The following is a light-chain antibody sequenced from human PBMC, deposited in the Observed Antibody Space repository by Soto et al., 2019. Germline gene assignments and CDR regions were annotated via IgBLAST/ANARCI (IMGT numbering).Light chain of an antibody. CDR3: QQYGSSRLT. Sequence: EIVLTQSPGTLSLSPGERATLSCRASQSVSSSYLAWYQQKPGQAPRLLIYGASSRATGIPDRFSGSGSGTYFTLILSIRGTEDFAVYYCQQYGSSRLTFGGGTKVEIK. V-gene: IGKV3-20*01. J-gene: IGKJ4*01. CDR1: QSVSSSY. CDR2: GAS.